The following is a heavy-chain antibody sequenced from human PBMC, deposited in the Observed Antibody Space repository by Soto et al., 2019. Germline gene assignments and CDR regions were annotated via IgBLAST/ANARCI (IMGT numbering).Heavy chain of an antibody. CDR1: GFTFSSFG. Sequence: PGGSLRLSCAASGFTFSSFGMSWVRQTPGKGLEWVSAISGFGDDTYYADSVKGRFTISRDNSKNTLYLQMNSLRAEDTAVYYCARDLMDIVVVVAGYGNYYYGMDVWGQGTTVTVSS. J-gene: IGHJ6*02. CDR3: ARDLMDIVVVVAGYGNYYYGMDV. D-gene: IGHD2-15*01. V-gene: IGHV3-23*01. CDR2: ISGFGDDT.